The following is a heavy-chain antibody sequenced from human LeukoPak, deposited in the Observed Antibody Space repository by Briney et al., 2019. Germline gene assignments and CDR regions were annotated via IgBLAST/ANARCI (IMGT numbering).Heavy chain of an antibody. V-gene: IGHV1-18*01. CDR2: ISAYNGNT. J-gene: IGHJ4*02. CDR3: AAVETSQSYDSTQWLY. CDR1: GYTFTSYG. Sequence: ASVKVSCKASGYTFTSYGISWVRQAPGQGLEWMGWISAYNGNTNYAQKLQGRVTMTTDTSTSTAYMELSSLRSEDTAVYYCAAVETSQSYDSTQWLYWGQGTLVTVSS. D-gene: IGHD3-22*01.